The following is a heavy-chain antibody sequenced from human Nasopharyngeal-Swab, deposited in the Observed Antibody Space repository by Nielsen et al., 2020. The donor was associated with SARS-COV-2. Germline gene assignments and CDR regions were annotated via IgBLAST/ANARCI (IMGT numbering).Heavy chain of an antibody. V-gene: IGHV3-23*01. CDR3: AKNPYSSSFYWFDP. J-gene: IGHJ5*02. Sequence: GESLKISCAASGFISNYAMSWVRQAPGKGLEWVSGISGNGGATYYADSVKGRFTISRDNSKNTLSLQMNSLRADDTAVYYCAKNPYSSSFYWFDPWGQGTLVTVSS. D-gene: IGHD6-13*01. CDR2: ISGNGGAT. CDR1: GFISNYA.